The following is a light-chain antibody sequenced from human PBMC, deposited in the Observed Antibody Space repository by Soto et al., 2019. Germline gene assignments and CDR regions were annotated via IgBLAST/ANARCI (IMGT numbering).Light chain of an antibody. CDR1: QSIDSW. Sequence: DIQMTQSPSALSASVGDRVTITCRASQSIDSWLAWYQQKPGKAPKLLIYKASTLESGVPSRFSGSGSGTDFTLTIGSLQSDDFATYYCQQYNNYPPTFGQGTKVDFK. J-gene: IGKJ1*01. CDR2: KAS. CDR3: QQYNNYPPT. V-gene: IGKV1-5*03.